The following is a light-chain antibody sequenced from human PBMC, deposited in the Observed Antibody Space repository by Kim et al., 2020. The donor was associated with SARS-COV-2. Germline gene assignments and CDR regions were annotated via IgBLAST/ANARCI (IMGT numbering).Light chain of an antibody. Sequence: DAVMTQSPLSLPVTFGQPASISCRTSQRLVHSDGNSYLIWIQQRPVQSPRRLTYRVSNRDSGVPDRFSGSRSATDFTLEISGVEAEDVGLFYDMQGTHWSPYTFGQGTKLEI. CDR1: QRLVHSDGNSY. CDR2: RVS. V-gene: IGKV2-30*02. CDR3: MQGTHWSPYT. J-gene: IGKJ2*01.